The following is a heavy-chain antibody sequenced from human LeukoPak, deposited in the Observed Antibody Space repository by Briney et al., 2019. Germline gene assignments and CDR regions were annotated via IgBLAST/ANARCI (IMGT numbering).Heavy chain of an antibody. J-gene: IGHJ4*02. CDR2: INHSGST. V-gene: IGHV4-34*01. CDR3: ARGGRHCSSTSCYKPYYYDSSGYYFDY. Sequence: SETLSLTCAVYGGSFSGYYWRWIRQPPGKGLEWIGEINHSGSTNYNPSLKSRVTISVDTSKNQFSLKLSYVTAADTAVYYCARGGRHCSSTSCYKPYYYDSSGYYFDYWGQGTLVTVSS. D-gene: IGHD2-2*02. CDR1: GGSFSGYY.